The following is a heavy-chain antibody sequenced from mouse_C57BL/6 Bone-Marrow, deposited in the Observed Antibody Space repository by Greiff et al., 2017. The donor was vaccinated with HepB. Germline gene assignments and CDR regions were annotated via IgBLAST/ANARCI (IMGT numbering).Heavy chain of an antibody. CDR1: GYTFTDYE. J-gene: IGHJ3*01. CDR2: IDPETGGT. V-gene: IGHV1-15*01. Sequence: QVQLKQPGAELVKPGASVKLSCKASGYTFTDYEMHWVKQTPVHGLEWIGAIDPETGGTAYNQKFKGKAILTADKSSSTAYMELRSLTSEDSAVYYCTKELAFAYWGQGTLVTVSA. D-gene: IGHD4-1*01. CDR3: TKELAFAY.